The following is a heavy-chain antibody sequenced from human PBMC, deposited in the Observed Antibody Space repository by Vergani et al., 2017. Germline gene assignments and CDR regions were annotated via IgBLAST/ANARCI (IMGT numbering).Heavy chain of an antibody. CDR2: INHSGST. V-gene: IGHV4-34*01. CDR1: GGSFSGYY. J-gene: IGHJ6*02. CDR3: ARGPIVVVTATYRHYYYYYGMDV. D-gene: IGHD2-21*02. Sequence: QVQLQQWGAGLLKPSETLSLTCAVYGGSFSGYYWSWIRQPPGKGLEWIGEINHSGSTNYNPSLKSRVTISVDTSKNQFSLKLSSVTAAATAVYYCARGPIVVVTATYRHYYYYYGMDVWGQGTTVTVSS.